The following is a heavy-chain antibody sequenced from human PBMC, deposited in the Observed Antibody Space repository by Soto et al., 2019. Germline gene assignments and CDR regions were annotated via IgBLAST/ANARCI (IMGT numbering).Heavy chain of an antibody. Sequence: AASLRLSCAASGFTVSSNYMRWVLQATGKGLEWVSVIYSGGSTYYADSVKGRFTISRDNSKNTLYLQMNSLRAEDTAVYSCEESEGITMIVAPPDYWGQGTLVTFSS. V-gene: IGHV3-53*01. D-gene: IGHD3-22*01. CDR3: EESEGITMIVAPPDY. CDR1: GFTVSSNY. J-gene: IGHJ4*02. CDR2: IYSGGST.